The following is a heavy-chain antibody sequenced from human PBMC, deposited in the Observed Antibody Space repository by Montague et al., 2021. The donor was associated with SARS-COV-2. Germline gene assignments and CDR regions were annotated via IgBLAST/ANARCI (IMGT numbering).Heavy chain of an antibody. CDR1: GGSISSGGYY. D-gene: IGHD6-19*01. CDR3: ARGGSYSSGWYGVDYYYGMDV. CDR2: IYYSGST. Sequence: TLSLTCTVSGGSISSGGYYWGWIRQHPGKGLEWIGYIYYSGSTYYXPSLKSRVTISVDTSKNQFSLKLSSVTAADTAVYYCARGGSYSSGWYGVDYYYGMDVWGQGTTVTVSS. V-gene: IGHV4-31*03. J-gene: IGHJ6*02.